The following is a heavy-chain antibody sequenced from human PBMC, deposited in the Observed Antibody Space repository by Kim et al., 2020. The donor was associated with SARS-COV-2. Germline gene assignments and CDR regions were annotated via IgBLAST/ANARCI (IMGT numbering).Heavy chain of an antibody. CDR3: TRGYGSETNY. V-gene: IGHV3-74*01. D-gene: IGHD3-10*01. CDR2: SST. Sequence: SSTGCADSVKGRFTSYRDNAKNTLYLQINSLRVEDTAVYYCTRGYGSETNYWGQGSLVIVST. J-gene: IGHJ4*02.